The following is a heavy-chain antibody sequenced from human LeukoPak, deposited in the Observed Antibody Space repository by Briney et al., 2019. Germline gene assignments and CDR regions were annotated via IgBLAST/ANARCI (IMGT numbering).Heavy chain of an antibody. J-gene: IGHJ4*02. CDR3: ARKGRYSSSTRPRDY. Sequence: GASVKVSCKASGYTFTSYGIIRGRQAPGQGLEWMGWISAYNGNTNYEQKLQGRVTMTTDTSTSTAYMELRSLRSDDTAVCYCARKGRYSSSTRPRDYWGQGTLVTVSS. V-gene: IGHV1-18*01. CDR2: ISAYNGNT. D-gene: IGHD6-6*01. CDR1: GYTFTSYG.